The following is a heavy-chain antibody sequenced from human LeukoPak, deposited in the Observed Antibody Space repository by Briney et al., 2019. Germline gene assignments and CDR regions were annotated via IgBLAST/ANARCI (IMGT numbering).Heavy chain of an antibody. CDR2: IRSQAYSGTT. J-gene: IGHJ4*02. Sequence: PGRSLRLSCTASGFTFGYHAMNWVRQAPGRGLEWVGFIRSQAYSGTTEYATSVKDRFTISRDDSKSIAYLQMNSLKTEDTAVYYCTRDIVSISQPYYFDYWGQGTLVTVSS. CDR1: GFTFGYHA. V-gene: IGHV3-49*04. CDR3: TRDIVSISQPYYFDY. D-gene: IGHD2-2*01.